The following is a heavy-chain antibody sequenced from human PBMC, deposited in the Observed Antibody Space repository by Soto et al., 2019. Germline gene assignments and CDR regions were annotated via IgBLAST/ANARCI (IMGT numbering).Heavy chain of an antibody. CDR2: ISYDGSNK. CDR1: GFTFSSYA. Sequence: ESGGGVVQPGRSLRLSCAASGFTFSSYAMHWVRQAPGKGLEWVAAISYDGSNKYYADSVKGRFTISRDNSKNTLYLQMNSLRAEDTAVYYCARLSDYWGQGTLVTVSS. CDR3: ARLSDY. V-gene: IGHV3-30-3*01. J-gene: IGHJ4*02.